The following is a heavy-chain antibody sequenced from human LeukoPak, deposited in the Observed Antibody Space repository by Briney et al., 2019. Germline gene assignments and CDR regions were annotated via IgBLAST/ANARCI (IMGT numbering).Heavy chain of an antibody. CDR2: INHSGTT. J-gene: IGHJ6*04. CDR1: GGSFSDYY. Sequence: SETLSLTCAVYGGSFSDYYWNWIRQPPGKGLEWIGEINHSGTTNYNPSLKSRVTISVDTSKNQLSLRLSAVTAADTAVYHCARGLRLPSRSTPAVPHVWGKGTTVTVSA. CDR3: ARGLRLPSRSTPAVPHV. D-gene: IGHD2/OR15-2a*01. V-gene: IGHV4-34*01.